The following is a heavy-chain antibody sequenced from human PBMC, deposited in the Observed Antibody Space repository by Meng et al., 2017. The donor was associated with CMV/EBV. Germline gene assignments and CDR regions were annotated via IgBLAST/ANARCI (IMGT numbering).Heavy chain of an antibody. CDR2: IIPILGIA. J-gene: IGHJ5*02. V-gene: IGHV1-69*10. D-gene: IGHD3-3*01. CDR1: RSYA. CDR3: ARDQRVLRFLEWLTGGWFDP. Sequence: RSYASSGVRQAPVQGLEWMGGIIPILGIASYAQKFQGRVTITADKSTSTAYMELSSLRSEDTAVYYCARDQRVLRFLEWLTGGWFDPWGQGTLVTVSS.